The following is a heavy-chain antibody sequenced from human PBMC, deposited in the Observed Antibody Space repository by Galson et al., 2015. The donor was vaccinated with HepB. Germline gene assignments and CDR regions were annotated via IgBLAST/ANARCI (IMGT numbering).Heavy chain of an antibody. CDR3: ARTAYYYDSSGYYWDAFDI. CDR2: IYPGDSDT. J-gene: IGHJ3*02. Sequence: QSGAEVKKPGESLKISCTGSGYSFTSYWIGWVRQMPGKGLEWMGIIYPGDSDTRYSPSFQGQVTISADKSISTAYLQWSSLKASDTAMYYCARTAYYYDSSGYYWDAFDIWGQGTMVTVSS. V-gene: IGHV5-51*01. D-gene: IGHD3-22*01. CDR1: GYSFTSYW.